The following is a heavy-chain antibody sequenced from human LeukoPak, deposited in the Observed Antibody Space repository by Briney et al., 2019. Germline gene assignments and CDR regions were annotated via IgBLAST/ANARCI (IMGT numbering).Heavy chain of an antibody. D-gene: IGHD6-19*01. CDR1: GFTFSSYS. V-gene: IGHV3-48*04. CDR3: ARGSHSGWLDI. CDR2: ISSSGGTM. J-gene: IGHJ3*02. Sequence: PGGSLRLSCAASGFTFSSYSMNWVRQAPGKGLEWVSYISSSGGTMYYADSVKGRFTISRDNAKNSLYLQMNSLRAEDTAVYYCARGSHSGWLDIWGQGTMVTVSS.